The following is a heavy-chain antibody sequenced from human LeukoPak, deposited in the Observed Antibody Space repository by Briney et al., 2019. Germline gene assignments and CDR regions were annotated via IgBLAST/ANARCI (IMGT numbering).Heavy chain of an antibody. CDR1: GGSVSSYY. CDR3: AREANSPTARYWYFDL. Sequence: SETLSLTCTVSGGSVSSYYWSWMRQSPGKGLEWIGYVYYSGSTNYNPALKSRVTISLDTSENQFSLKLNSVTAADTAVCYCAREANSPTARYWYFDLWGRGTQVTVSS. D-gene: IGHD2-21*01. CDR2: VYYSGST. V-gene: IGHV4-59*02. J-gene: IGHJ2*01.